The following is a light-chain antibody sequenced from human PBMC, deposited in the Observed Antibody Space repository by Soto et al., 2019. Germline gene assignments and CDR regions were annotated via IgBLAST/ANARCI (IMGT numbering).Light chain of an antibody. J-gene: IGLJ2*01. CDR2: EDN. CDR1: SGSIASNY. CDR3: QSYDSSNQV. Sequence: NFMLAQPHSVSESPGKTVTISCTRSSGSIASNYVQWYQQRPGSAPTTVIYEDNQRHSGVPDRFSGSIDSSSNSASLTISGLKTEDEADYYCQSYDSSNQVFGGGTTLTVL. V-gene: IGLV6-57*04.